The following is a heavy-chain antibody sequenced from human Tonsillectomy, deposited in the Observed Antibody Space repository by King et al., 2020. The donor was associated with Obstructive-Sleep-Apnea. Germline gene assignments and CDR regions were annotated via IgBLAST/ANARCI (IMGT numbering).Heavy chain of an antibody. D-gene: IGHD3-10*01. J-gene: IGHJ3*02. CDR3: ARDPSGWLWFGEFLFAFDI. V-gene: IGHV1-46*01. Sequence: QLVQSGAEVKKPGASVKVSCKASGYTFTSYYMHWVRQAPGQGLEWMGIINPSGGSTSYAQKLQGRVTMTRDTSTSTVYMELSSLRSEDTAVYYCARDPSGWLWFGEFLFAFDIWGQGTMVTVSS. CDR1: GYTFTSYY. CDR2: INPSGGST.